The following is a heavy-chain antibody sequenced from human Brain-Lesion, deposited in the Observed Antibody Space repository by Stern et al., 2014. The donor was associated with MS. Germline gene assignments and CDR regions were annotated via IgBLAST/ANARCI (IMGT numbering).Heavy chain of an antibody. J-gene: IGHJ4*02. CDR1: GFNFSSYW. CDR3: ARGVGDY. Sequence: EVQLVESGGGLVQPGGSLRLSCAASGFNFSSYWMHWVRQFPEKGLFWVSQINREGSDTSYADSVKGRFSISRDNIRNMLYLRMTSLRAEDTAVYYCARGVGDYGGQGARVTVSS. CDR2: INREGSDT. D-gene: IGHD3-16*01. V-gene: IGHV3-74*01.